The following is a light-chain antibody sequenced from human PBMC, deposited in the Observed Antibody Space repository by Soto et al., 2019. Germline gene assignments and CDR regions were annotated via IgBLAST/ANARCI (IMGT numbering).Light chain of an antibody. Sequence: DIVMTQSPLSLPVTPGEPASISCRSSQSLLHSNGYNYLDWYLQKPGQSPQLLIYLGSNRASGVTDRFSGSGSGTDFTLKISRVEAEDVRVYYCMQALQTLHTFGQGTKLEIK. CDR3: MQALQTLHT. CDR1: QSLLHSNGYNY. CDR2: LGS. V-gene: IGKV2-28*01. J-gene: IGKJ2*01.